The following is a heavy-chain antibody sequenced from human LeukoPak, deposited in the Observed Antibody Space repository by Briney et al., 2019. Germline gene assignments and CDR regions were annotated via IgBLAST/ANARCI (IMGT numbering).Heavy chain of an antibody. V-gene: IGHV4-34*01. J-gene: IGHJ3*02. CDR1: GGSFSGYY. Sequence: SETLSLTCAVYGGSFSGYYWSWIRQPPGKGLEWIGEINHSGSTNYNPSLKSRVTASFDTSKNQFSLKLSSVTAADTAVYYCARAPGRCSGGSCYSGGFDMWGQGTMVIVSS. CDR3: ARAPGRCSGGSCYSGGFDM. CDR2: INHSGST. D-gene: IGHD2-15*01.